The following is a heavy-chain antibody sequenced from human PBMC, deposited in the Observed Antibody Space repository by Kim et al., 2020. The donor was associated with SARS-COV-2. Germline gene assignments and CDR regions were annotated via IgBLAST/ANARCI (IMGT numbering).Heavy chain of an antibody. Sequence: GLEWMGWINTNTGNPTYAQGFTGRFVFSLDTSVSTAYLQISSLKAEDTAVYYCAILYCDYYYYYGMDVWGQGTTVTVSS. J-gene: IGHJ6*02. CDR3: AILYCDYYYYYGMDV. V-gene: IGHV7-4-1*02. CDR2: INTNTGNP. D-gene: IGHD2-8*02.